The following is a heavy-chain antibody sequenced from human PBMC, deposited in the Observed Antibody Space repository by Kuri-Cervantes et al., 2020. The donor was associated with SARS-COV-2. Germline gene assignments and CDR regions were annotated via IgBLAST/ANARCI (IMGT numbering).Heavy chain of an antibody. Sequence: SETLSLTCAVSGYSISSFYYWGWIRQPPGKGLEWIGYIYYSGSTNYNPSLKSRVTISVDTSKNQFSLKLSSVTAADTAVYYCARDLGGSNYGGGDYWGQGTLVTVSS. J-gene: IGHJ4*02. D-gene: IGHD4-23*01. V-gene: IGHV4-38-2*02. CDR3: ARDLGGSNYGGGDY. CDR1: GYSISSFYY. CDR2: IYYSGST.